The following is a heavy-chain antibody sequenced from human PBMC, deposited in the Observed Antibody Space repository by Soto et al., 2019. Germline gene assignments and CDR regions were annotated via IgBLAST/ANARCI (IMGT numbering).Heavy chain of an antibody. D-gene: IGHD1-26*01. Sequence: PSETLSLTCTVSGGSISSGGYYWSWIRQHPGKGLEWIGYIYYSGSTYYNPSLKSRVTISVDTSKNQFSLKLSSVTAADTAVYYCARAVVGATRVPWFDPWGQGTLVTVSS. V-gene: IGHV4-31*03. CDR1: GGSISSGGYY. J-gene: IGHJ5*02. CDR3: ARAVVGATRVPWFDP. CDR2: IYYSGST.